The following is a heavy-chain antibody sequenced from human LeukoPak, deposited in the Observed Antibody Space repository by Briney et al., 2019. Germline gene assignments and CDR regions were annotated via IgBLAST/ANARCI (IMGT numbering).Heavy chain of an antibody. Sequence: GGSLRLSCAASGFTFSNYNMNWVRQAPGKGLEWVSYISTSTTTIYYADSVKGRFTISRDDAKNSLYLQMNSLGAEDTAVYYCVRDYYDSSGYYSGAYWGQGTLVTVSS. J-gene: IGHJ4*02. V-gene: IGHV3-48*01. CDR1: GFTFSNYN. CDR2: ISTSTTTI. CDR3: VRDYYDSSGYYSGAY. D-gene: IGHD3-22*01.